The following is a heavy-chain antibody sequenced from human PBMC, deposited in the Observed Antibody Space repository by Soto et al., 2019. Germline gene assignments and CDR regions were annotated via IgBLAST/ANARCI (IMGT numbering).Heavy chain of an antibody. CDR1: GYTFTSYY. Sequence: ASVKVSCKASGYTFTSYYMYWVRQSPGQGLEWMGIINPSGGSTSYAQKFQGRVTMTRDTSTSTVYMELSSLRSEDTAVYYCARGGDYYDSSDPFDYWGQGTLVTVSS. CDR3: ARGGDYYDSSDPFDY. J-gene: IGHJ4*02. V-gene: IGHV1-46*01. D-gene: IGHD3-22*01. CDR2: INPSGGST.